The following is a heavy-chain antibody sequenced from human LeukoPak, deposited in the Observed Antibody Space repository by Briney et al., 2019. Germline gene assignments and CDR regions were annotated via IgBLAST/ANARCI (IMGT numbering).Heavy chain of an antibody. CDR1: GFTFDDYG. CDR3: ARVYELREEDYYYYCMDV. D-gene: IGHD5/OR15-5a*01. CDR2: ISWNGGST. V-gene: IGHV3-20*04. Sequence: GGSLRLSCAASGFTFDDYGMSWVRQAPGKGLEWVSGISWNGGSTGYADSVKGRFTISRDNAKNSLYLQMNSLRAEDTALYYCARVYELREEDYYYYCMDVWGKGTTVTVSS. J-gene: IGHJ6*03.